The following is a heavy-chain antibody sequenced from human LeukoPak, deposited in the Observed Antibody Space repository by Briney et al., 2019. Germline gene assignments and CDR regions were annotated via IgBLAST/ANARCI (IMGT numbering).Heavy chain of an antibody. CDR1: GFTFSSHY. CDR2: INSDGSST. CDR3: TRDWTARSNAFDI. V-gene: IGHV3-74*01. J-gene: IGHJ3*02. Sequence: GGSLRLSCAASGFTFSSHYMHWVRQAPGKGLVWVSRINSDGSSTNYADSVKGRFTISRDNAKDTLFLQMNSLRAEDTAVYYCTRDWTARSNAFDIWGQGTMVTVSS. D-gene: IGHD3/OR15-3a*01.